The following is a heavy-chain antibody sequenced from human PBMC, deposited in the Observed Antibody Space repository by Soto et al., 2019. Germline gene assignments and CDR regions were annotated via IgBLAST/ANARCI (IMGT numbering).Heavy chain of an antibody. CDR2: ISGNGRII. J-gene: IGHJ4*02. Sequence: QVQLVESGGGLVKPGGSLRLSCATSGFIFSDYYMHWIRQAPGKGLEWISYISGNGRIIQYADSAKGRFTISRDNAQNSLYDRMNSLSAEDTALYFCARDFDAASRTDFDSWGQGTLVTVSS. CDR3: ARDFDAASRTDFDS. D-gene: IGHD2-15*01. CDR1: GFIFSDYY. V-gene: IGHV3-11*01.